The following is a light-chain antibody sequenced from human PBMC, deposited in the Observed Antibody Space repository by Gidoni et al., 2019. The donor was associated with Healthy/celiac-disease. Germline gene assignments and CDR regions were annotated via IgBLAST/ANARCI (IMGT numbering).Light chain of an antibody. CDR1: QTISTY. Sequence: IPLTQSPSSLSASVGARVTMSCRSSQTISTYLHWYQQKPGAPPQLLIHAATTLKSGVPTRFCGRGSGTDFTLTISKLQLEDFATYFCQQSLTTPLTFGGGTKVEMK. J-gene: IGKJ4*01. V-gene: IGKV1-39*01. CDR3: QQSLTTPLT. CDR2: AAT.